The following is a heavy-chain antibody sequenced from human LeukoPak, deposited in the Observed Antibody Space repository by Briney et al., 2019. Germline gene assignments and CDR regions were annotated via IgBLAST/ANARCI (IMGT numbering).Heavy chain of an antibody. CDR2: INPYNGNT. Sequence: ASVKVSCKASGYTFTSYYMHWVRQAPGQGLEWMGWINPYNGNTNYAQKFQDRVTMTTDTSTTTTYMELSSLRADDTAVYYCARYSVSYSSSWQYYFDYWGQGTLVTVSS. J-gene: IGHJ4*02. D-gene: IGHD6-13*01. CDR1: GYTFTSYY. CDR3: ARYSVSYSSSWQYYFDY. V-gene: IGHV1-2*02.